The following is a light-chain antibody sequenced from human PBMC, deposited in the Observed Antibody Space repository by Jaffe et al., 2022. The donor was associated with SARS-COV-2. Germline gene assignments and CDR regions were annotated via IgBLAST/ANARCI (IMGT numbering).Light chain of an antibody. Sequence: IQMTQSPSSVSGSVGDRVTITCRASQGISNWLVWYQQKPGKAPKVLIYGATTLQSGVPSRFSGSGSGTDFTLTITSLQPEDSATYYCQQVNNFPLTFGGGTKVEIK. J-gene: IGKJ4*01. CDR1: QGISNW. V-gene: IGKV1D-12*01. CDR2: GAT. CDR3: QQVNNFPLT.